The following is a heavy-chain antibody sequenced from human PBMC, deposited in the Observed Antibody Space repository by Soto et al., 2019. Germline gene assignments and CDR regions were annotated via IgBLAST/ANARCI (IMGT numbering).Heavy chain of an antibody. V-gene: IGHV1-18*04. D-gene: IGHD6-25*01. CDR1: GYTFTSYG. CDR2: ISAYNGNT. J-gene: IGHJ6*02. Sequence: GASVKVSCKASGYTFTSYGISWVRQAPGQGLEWMGWISAYNGNTNYAQKLQGRVTMTTDTSTSTAYMELRSLRSDDTAVYYCARDQTARSYYYYGMDVWGQGATVTVSS. CDR3: ARDQTARSYYYYGMDV.